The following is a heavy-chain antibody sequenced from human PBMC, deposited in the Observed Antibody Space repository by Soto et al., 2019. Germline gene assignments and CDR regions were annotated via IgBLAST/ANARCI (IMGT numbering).Heavy chain of an antibody. J-gene: IGHJ6*02. CDR1: GDTFTNYD. Sequence: QVQLVQSGAEVKKPGASVKVSCKASGDTFTNYDIKWVRQATGQGLEWMGWMNPNSGNTGYAQKSKXXXTXXRTTSISTAYMELSSLRSEDTAVYYGASVRNGMDVWRQGTTVTVSS. CDR2: MNPNSGNT. D-gene: IGHD6-6*01. CDR3: ASVRNGMDV. V-gene: IGHV1-8*01.